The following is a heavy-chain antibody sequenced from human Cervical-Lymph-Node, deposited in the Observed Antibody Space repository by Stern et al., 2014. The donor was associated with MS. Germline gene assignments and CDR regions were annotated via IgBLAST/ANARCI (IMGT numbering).Heavy chain of an antibody. CDR1: GFTFDDYA. J-gene: IGHJ4*02. Sequence: EVHLVESGGGLVQPGRSLRLSCAASGFTFDDYAMHWVRQAPGKGLEWVSGISWNSGSIGYADSVKGRFTISRDNAKNSLYLQMNSLRAEDTALYYCAKDIRDILTLAIDYWGQGTLVTVSS. CDR3: AKDIRDILTLAIDY. D-gene: IGHD3-9*01. CDR2: ISWNSGSI. V-gene: IGHV3-9*01.